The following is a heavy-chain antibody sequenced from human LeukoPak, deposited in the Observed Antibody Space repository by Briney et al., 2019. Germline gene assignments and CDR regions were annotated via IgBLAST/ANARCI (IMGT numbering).Heavy chain of an antibody. CDR2: ISGSGGST. CDR3: SRLGATSDY. Sequence: GGSLRLSCAASGFTFSSYAMSWVRQAPGKGLEWVSAISGSGGSTNYADSVKGRFTISRDNAKNTLYLQMNSLRAEDTAVYYCSRLGATSDYWGQGTLVTVSS. V-gene: IGHV3-23*01. J-gene: IGHJ4*02. CDR1: GFTFSSYA. D-gene: IGHD1-26*01.